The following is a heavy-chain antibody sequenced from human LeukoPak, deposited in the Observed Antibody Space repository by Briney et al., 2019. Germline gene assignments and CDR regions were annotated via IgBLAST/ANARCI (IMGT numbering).Heavy chain of an antibody. D-gene: IGHD3-10*02. CDR1: GFTINTYG. CDR3: ARDYVTMAPDY. CDR2: IGPGPSHT. Sequence: GGSLRPSCAASGFTINTYGMNWVRQAPGKGLEWLSYIGPGPSHTYYADSVRGRFVISRDDAKSSLYLQMSSLRAEDTAVYYCARDYVTMAPDYGGLGTLVTVSS. V-gene: IGHV3-21*01. J-gene: IGHJ4*02.